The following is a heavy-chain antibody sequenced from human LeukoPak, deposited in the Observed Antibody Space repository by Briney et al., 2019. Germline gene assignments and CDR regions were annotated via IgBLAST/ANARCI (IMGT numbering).Heavy chain of an antibody. V-gene: IGHV3-23*01. CDR3: ARLAAAVGDAFDI. CDR1: GFTFSNSA. J-gene: IGHJ3*02. CDR2: LSGSGITT. Sequence: GGSLRLSCAASGFTFSNSAMSWVRQAPGKGLEWVSTLSGSGITTYYADSVKGRFTISRDNSKNTLYLQMNSLRAEDTAVYYCARLAAAVGDAFDIWGQGTMVTVSS. D-gene: IGHD6-13*01.